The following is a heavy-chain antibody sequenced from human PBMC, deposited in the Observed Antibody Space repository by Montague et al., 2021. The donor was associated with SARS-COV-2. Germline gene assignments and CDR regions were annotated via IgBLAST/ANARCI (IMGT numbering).Heavy chain of an antibody. CDR2: IYYRGST. Sequence: SETLSLTCTVSNGSISSYYWSWVRQPPGKRLEWIGYIYYRGSTNYNPSLESRVTISVDTSKNQFSLKLRSVTAADTAVYFCAREGLNNWFDSWGQGTLVIVSS. CDR3: AREGLNNWFDS. CDR1: NGSISSYY. V-gene: IGHV4-59*01. J-gene: IGHJ5*01.